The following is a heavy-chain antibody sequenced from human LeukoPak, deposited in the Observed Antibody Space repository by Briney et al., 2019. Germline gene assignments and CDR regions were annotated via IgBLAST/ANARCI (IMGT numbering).Heavy chain of an antibody. J-gene: IGHJ6*03. V-gene: IGHV4-30-4*07. CDR2: IYYSGSP. D-gene: IGHD3-3*01. Sequence: SQTLSLTCAVSGGSISSGGYSWSWIRQPPGKGLEWIGYIYYSGSPYYNPSLKSRVTISVDPSKNQFSLKLSSVTAADTAVYYCARAVLPPYYDFWSGYYGYYYYYMDVWGKGTTVTVSS. CDR3: ARAVLPPYYDFWSGYYGYYYYYMDV. CDR1: GGSISSGGYS.